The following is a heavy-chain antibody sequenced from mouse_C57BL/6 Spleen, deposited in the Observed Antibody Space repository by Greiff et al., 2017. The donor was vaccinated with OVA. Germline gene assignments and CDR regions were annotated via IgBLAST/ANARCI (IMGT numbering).Heavy chain of an antibody. CDR2: IDPSDSYT. CDR1: GYTFTSYW. V-gene: IGHV1-50*01. J-gene: IGHJ3*01. CDR3: ARRGPGFAY. Sequence: QVQLQQPGAELVKPGASVKLSCKASGYTFTSYWMQWVKQRPGQGLEWIGEIDPSDSYTNYNQKFKGKATLTVDTSSSTAYMQLSSLTSEDSAVYYCARRGPGFAYWGQGTLVTVSA.